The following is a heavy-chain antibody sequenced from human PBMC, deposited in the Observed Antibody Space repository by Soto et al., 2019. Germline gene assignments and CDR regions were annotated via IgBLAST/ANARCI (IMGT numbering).Heavy chain of an antibody. J-gene: IGHJ6*03. D-gene: IGHD3-3*01. CDR2: ISYDGSNK. Sequence: GGSLRLSCAASGFTFSTYAMHWVRQAPGKGPEWMAVISYDGSNKYYVDSVKGRFSISRDNSKNTLYLQMNSLGAEDTAVYYCAREGGVQESRLLEWEPGYYMDVWAKGTVVTVSS. V-gene: IGHV3-33*01. CDR3: AREGGVQESRLLEWEPGYYMDV. CDR1: GFTFSTYA.